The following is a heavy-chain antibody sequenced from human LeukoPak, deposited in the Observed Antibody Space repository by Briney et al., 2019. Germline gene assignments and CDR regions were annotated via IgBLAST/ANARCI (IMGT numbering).Heavy chain of an antibody. CDR2: IIPILGTA. D-gene: IGHD2-15*01. V-gene: IGHV1-69*10. CDR1: GGTFSSYA. Sequence: SVTVSCKASGGTFSSYAISWVRQAPGQGLEWMGGIIPILGTANYAQKFQGRVTITADKSTSTAYMELSSLRSEDTAVYYCARAGDEGYCSGVSCYTYWGQGTLVTVSS. J-gene: IGHJ4*02. CDR3: ARAGDEGYCSGVSCYTY.